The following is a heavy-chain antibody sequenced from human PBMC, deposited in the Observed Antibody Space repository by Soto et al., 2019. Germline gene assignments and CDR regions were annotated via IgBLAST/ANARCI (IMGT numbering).Heavy chain of an antibody. CDR1: GGSISSGGYY. CDR3: ARGGRRSPGMDV. V-gene: IGHV4-31*03. CDR2: IYYSGST. Sequence: QVQLQESGPGLVKPSQTLSLTCTVSGGSISSGGYYWSWIRQHPGKGLEWIGYIYYSGSTYYNPSLKRRLTISVDTSKNQFSLKLSSVTAADTAVYYCARGGRRSPGMDVWGQGTTVTVSS. J-gene: IGHJ6*02.